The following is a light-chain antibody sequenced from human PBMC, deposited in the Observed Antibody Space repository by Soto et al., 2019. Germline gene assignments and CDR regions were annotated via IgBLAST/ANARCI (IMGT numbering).Light chain of an antibody. V-gene: IGKV3-20*01. CDR2: GAS. J-gene: IGKJ4*01. CDR1: QSLTTTY. CDR3: QQYVSSPLT. Sequence: EIVLTQSPGTLSLSPGETATLSCRASQSLTTTYLAWYHHKPGQAPRLLIYGASSRATGIPDRFSGGGSGTDFTLTISGLEPDDFAMYYCQQYVSSPLTFGGGTKIEIK.